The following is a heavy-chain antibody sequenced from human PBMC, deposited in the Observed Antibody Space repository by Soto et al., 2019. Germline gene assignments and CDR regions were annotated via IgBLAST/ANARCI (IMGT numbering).Heavy chain of an antibody. V-gene: IGHV3-7*03. D-gene: IGHD6-13*01. CDR3: ARALYSSSWSEGY. CDR2: IKQDGSEK. CDR1: GFTFSSYW. Sequence: GGSLRLSCAASGFTFSSYWMSWVRQAPGKGLEWVANIKQDGSEKYYVGSVKGRFTISRDNAKNSLYLQMNSLRAEDTAVYYCARALYSSSWSEGYWGQGTLVTVS. J-gene: IGHJ4*02.